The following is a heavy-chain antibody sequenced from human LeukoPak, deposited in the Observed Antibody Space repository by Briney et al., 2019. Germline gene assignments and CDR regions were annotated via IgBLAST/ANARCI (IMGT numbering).Heavy chain of an antibody. D-gene: IGHD2-15*01. V-gene: IGHV3-53*01. CDR1: GFTVSSNY. Sequence: PGGSLRLSCAVSGFTVSSNYMSWVRQAPGKGLEWVSVIYSGGSTHYADSVKGRFTISRDNSKNTLYLQMNSLRAEDTAVYYCARELGYCSGASCYFMYYGMDVWGQGTTVTVFS. CDR2: IYSGGST. CDR3: ARELGYCSGASCYFMYYGMDV. J-gene: IGHJ6*02.